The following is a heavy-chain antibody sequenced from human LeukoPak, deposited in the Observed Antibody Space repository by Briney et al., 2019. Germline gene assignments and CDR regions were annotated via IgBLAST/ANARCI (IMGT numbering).Heavy chain of an antibody. CDR1: GGSISSYY. Sequence: SETLSLTCTVSGGSISSYYWSWIRQPPGKGLEWIGYIYYSGSTNYNPSLKSRVTISVDTSKNQFSLKLSSVTAADTAVYYCAGEVDWGQGTLVIVSS. CDR2: IYYSGST. CDR3: AGEVD. J-gene: IGHJ4*02. V-gene: IGHV4-59*01.